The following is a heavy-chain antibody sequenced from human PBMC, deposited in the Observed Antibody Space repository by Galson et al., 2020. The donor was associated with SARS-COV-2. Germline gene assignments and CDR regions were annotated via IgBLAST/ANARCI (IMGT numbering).Heavy chain of an antibody. Sequence: ASVKVSCKVSGYTLTELSMHWVRQAPGKGLEWMGGFDPEDGETIYAQKFQGRVTMTEDTSTDTAYMELSSLRSEDTAVYYCATGPAALGSPAYYYYYYDMDVWGQGTTVTVSS. CDR3: ATGPAALGSPAYYYYYYDMDV. D-gene: IGHD1-26*01. CDR1: GYTLTELS. CDR2: FDPEDGET. V-gene: IGHV1-24*01. J-gene: IGHJ6*02.